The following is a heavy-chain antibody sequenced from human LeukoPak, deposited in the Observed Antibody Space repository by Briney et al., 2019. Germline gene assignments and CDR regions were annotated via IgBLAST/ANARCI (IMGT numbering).Heavy chain of an antibody. CDR2: ISYDGSNK. V-gene: IGHV3-30-3*01. J-gene: IGHJ4*02. Sequence: PGGSLRLSSAASGFTFSSYAMHWVRQAPGKGLEWVAVISYDGSNKYYADSVKGRFTISRDNSKNTLYLQMNSLRAEDTAVYYCARDRDSSGYYTTTSLDYWGQGTLVTVSS. CDR3: ARDRDSSGYYTTTSLDY. D-gene: IGHD3-22*01. CDR1: GFTFSSYA.